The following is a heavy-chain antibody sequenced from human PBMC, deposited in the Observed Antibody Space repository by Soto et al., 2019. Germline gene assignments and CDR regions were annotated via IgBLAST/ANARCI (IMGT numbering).Heavy chain of an antibody. CDR2: INPSDGNR. CDR3: ARDRLRGYDSSGFYS. J-gene: IGHJ4*02. CDR1: GYTFTNYA. Sequence: GASVKVSCKASGYTFTNYAMHWVRQAPGQRLEWMGWINPSDGNRNFAQKFEDRVTMTTATSTNTVFLELRSLKSDDTAIYYCARDRLRGYDSSGFYSWGQGTMVTVSS. D-gene: IGHD3-22*01. V-gene: IGHV1-3*01.